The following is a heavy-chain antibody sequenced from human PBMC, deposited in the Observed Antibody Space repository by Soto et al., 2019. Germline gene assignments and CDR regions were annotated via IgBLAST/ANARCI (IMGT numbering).Heavy chain of an antibody. CDR2: IKNRADGGTT. V-gene: IGHV3-15*01. CDR3: TTDPGDYEDF. CDR1: GITFTNAW. D-gene: IGHD4-17*01. J-gene: IGHJ4*02. Sequence: EVQLVESGGDLVKPGGCLRLSCAASGITFTNAWMSWVRQAPGKGLEWVGRIKNRADGGTTDYAAHVRGRFTISRDDSKNTLFLQMNSLEAEDTAVYYCTTDPGDYEDFWGQGTLVTVSS.